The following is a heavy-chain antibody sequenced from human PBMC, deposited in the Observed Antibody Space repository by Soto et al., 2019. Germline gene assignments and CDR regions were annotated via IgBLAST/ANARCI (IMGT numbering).Heavy chain of an antibody. Sequence: EVQLVESGGALVQPGGSLRLSCAASGFTFSSYWMHWVRQAPGEGLVWVSRIKTDGSSKSYADSVKGRITISRDNAKNTMYLQMDSLRAEDTAVYYCARVGVGHYEFDYWGQGTLVTVSS. V-gene: IGHV3-74*01. D-gene: IGHD3-16*01. CDR3: ARVGVGHYEFDY. CDR2: IKTDGSSK. CDR1: GFTFSSYW. J-gene: IGHJ4*02.